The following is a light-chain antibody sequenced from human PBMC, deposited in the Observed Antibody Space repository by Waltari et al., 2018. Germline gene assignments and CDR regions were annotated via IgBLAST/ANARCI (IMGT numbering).Light chain of an antibody. J-gene: IGKJ1*01. V-gene: IGKV1-39*01. CDR1: QSISNY. Sequence: DIQMTQSPSSLSASVGDRVTITCRASQSISNYLNWYQQKPGKAPKFLIYAASSLQSGVPSRFSGSGSGTDFTLTISSLQPEDFATYYCQQSYSTLKTFGQGTKEEIK. CDR3: QQSYSTLKT. CDR2: AAS.